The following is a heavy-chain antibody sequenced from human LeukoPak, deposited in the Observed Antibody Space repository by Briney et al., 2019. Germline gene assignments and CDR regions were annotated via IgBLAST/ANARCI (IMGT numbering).Heavy chain of an antibody. CDR3: ARHPALDY. J-gene: IGHJ4*02. V-gene: IGHV4-39*01. Sequence: PSETLSLTCTVSGVSISSSSYYWGWLRQPPGKGLEWVVSIYYSGSTYYNPSLKSRVTISVDTSKNQFSLKLSSVTAADTAVYYCARHPALDYWGQGTLVTVSS. CDR1: GVSISSSSYY. CDR2: IYYSGST.